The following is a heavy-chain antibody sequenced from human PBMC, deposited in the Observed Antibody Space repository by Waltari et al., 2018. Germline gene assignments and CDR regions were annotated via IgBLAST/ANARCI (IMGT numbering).Heavy chain of an antibody. CDR1: GFTFSLFG. D-gene: IGHD2-2*02. V-gene: IGHV3-30*02. J-gene: IGHJ4*02. CDR3: AKDAFGNTYLDF. Sequence: QVNLLESGGGVVQPGGSLSLSCATSGFTFSLFGMHWVRQAPGKGLEWVALIWFDGSDKCYADSVRGRFTISRDNSARTLYLDMDSLRLDDTAMYYCAKDAFGNTYLDFWGQGTLVTVSS. CDR2: IWFDGSDK.